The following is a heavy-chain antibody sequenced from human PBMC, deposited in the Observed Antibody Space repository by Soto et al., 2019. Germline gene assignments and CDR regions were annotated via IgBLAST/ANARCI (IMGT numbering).Heavy chain of an antibody. J-gene: IGHJ4*02. CDR1: GGSFSGYY. V-gene: IGHV4-34*01. D-gene: IGHD1-26*01. Sequence: QVQLQQWGAGLLKPSETLSLTCAVYGGSFSGYYWSWIRQPPGKGLEWIGEINHSGSTNYNPSLKSRVTISVDTSKNQFSLKLSSVTAADTAVYYCASPDRRGSRIRLNYYFDYWGQGTLVTVSS. CDR2: INHSGST. CDR3: ASPDRRGSRIRLNYYFDY.